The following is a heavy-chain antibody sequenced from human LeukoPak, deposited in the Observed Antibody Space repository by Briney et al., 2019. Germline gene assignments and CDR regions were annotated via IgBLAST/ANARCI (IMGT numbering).Heavy chain of an antibody. CDR3: AKRLHGGAFDI. Sequence: SETLSLTCTVSGHSISSYYWSWIRQPPGKGLEWIGNIYYSGSTTYNPSLESRVTISVDTSKNQFSLKLSSVTAADTAVYYCAKRLHGGAFDIWGQGTMVTVSS. V-gene: IGHV4-59*01. CDR2: IYYSGST. D-gene: IGHD3-16*01. CDR1: GHSISSYY. J-gene: IGHJ3*02.